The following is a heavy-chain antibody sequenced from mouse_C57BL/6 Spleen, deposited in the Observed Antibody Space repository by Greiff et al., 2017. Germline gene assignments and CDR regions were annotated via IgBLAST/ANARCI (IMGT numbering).Heavy chain of an antibody. J-gene: IGHJ3*01. CDR1: GYSITSGYY. CDR3: AREGNYGSSYAFAY. V-gene: IGHV3-6*01. Sequence: ESGPGLVKPSQSLSLTCSVTGYSITSGYYWNWIRQFPGNKLEWMGYISYDGSNNYNPSLKNRISITRDTSKNQFFLKLNSVTTEDTATYYCAREGNYGSSYAFAYWGQGTLVTVSA. CDR2: ISYDGSN. D-gene: IGHD1-1*01.